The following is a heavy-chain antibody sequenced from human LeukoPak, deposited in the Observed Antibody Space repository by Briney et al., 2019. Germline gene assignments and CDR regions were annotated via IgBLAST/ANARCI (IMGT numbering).Heavy chain of an antibody. CDR2: IYYSGGT. D-gene: IGHD3-22*01. CDR1: GGSISSYY. J-gene: IGHJ4*02. CDR3: AKYNDTPYYFDY. V-gene: IGHV4-59*08. Sequence: KPSETLSLTCTVSGGSISSYYWSWIRQPPGKGLEWIGYIYYSGGTNYNPSLKSRVTISVDTSKNQFSLKLSSVTAADTAVHYCAKYNDTPYYFDYWGQGTLVTVSS.